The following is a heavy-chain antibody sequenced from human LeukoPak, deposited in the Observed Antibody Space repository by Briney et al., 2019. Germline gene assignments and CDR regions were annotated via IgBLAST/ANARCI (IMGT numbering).Heavy chain of an antibody. D-gene: IGHD3-10*01. V-gene: IGHV1-69*13. CDR1: GGTFSTYA. CDR3: AISGGDYYYYYMDV. CDR2: IIPVLGTT. Sequence: SVKVSCKASGGTFSTYAISWVRQTPGQGLEWMGGIIPVLGTTNYAQKFQARVTITADESTNTAYMDLNSLRSEDTAVYYCAISGGDYYYYYMDVWGKGTTVIISS. J-gene: IGHJ6*03.